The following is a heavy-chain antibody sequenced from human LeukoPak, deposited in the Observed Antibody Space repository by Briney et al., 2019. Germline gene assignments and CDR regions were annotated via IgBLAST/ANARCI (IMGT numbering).Heavy chain of an antibody. Sequence: AGGSLRLSCAASGLTFSSYWMSWVRQAPGKGLEWVANIKQDGSEKYYVDSVKGRFTVSRDNAKNSLYLQMNSLRAEDTAVYYCARAGVDSSGYYYQGFDYWGQGTQVTVSS. CDR2: IKQDGSEK. V-gene: IGHV3-7*01. D-gene: IGHD3-3*01. CDR1: GLTFSSYW. J-gene: IGHJ4*02. CDR3: ARAGVDSSGYYYQGFDY.